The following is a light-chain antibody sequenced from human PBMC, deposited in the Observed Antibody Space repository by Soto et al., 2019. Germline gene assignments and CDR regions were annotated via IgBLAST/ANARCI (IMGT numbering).Light chain of an antibody. CDR1: QTITNNY. Sequence: EIVLTQSPATLSLSPGERATLSCGASQTITNNYLAWYQQKPGLAPRLIVYDGSIRATGIPDRFSGSGSGTDFNLTISKLEREDFAVYYCQEYVSSPPYTFGQGTKLEIK. V-gene: IGKV3D-20*01. J-gene: IGKJ2*01. CDR3: QEYVSSPPYT. CDR2: DGS.